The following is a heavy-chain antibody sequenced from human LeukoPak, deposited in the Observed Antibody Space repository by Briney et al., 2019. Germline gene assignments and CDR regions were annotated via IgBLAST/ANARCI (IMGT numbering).Heavy chain of an antibody. D-gene: IGHD2-2*01. CDR3: AKVVPAATNYYYYYGMDV. CDR1: GGSFSGYY. CDR2: INHSGST. V-gene: IGHV4-34*01. J-gene: IGHJ6*04. Sequence: SETLSLTCAVYGGSFSGYYWNWIRQPPGKGLEWIGEINHSGSTNYNASLKSRVTISVDTSKNQFSLKLSSVTAADTAVYYCAKVVPAATNYYYYYGMDVWGKGTTVTVSS.